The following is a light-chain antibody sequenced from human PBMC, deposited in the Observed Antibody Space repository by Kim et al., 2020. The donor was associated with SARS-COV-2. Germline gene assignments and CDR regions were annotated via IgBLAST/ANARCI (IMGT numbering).Light chain of an antibody. CDR3: AAWDDTLKGPL. J-gene: IGLJ3*02. CDR1: NSNIGSST. CDR2: LNS. Sequence: QSVLTQPPSASGAPGQTVTISCSGSNSNIGSSTVTWYQQVPGTAPKLIIYLNSQRPSGVPGRFSGSKSGTPAFLAISGLQSEDAADYYCAAWDDTLKGPLFGGGTGLTVL. V-gene: IGLV1-44*01.